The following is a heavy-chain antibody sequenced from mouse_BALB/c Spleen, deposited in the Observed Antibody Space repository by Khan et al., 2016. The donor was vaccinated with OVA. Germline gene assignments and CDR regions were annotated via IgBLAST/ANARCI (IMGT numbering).Heavy chain of an antibody. D-gene: IGHD1-1*01. CDR2: INPSTGYT. CDR1: GYTFINYW. CDR3: ERRGRRWDLDY. Sequence: QVQLKQSGAELAKPGASVKMSCKASGYTFINYWILWVKQRPGQGLEWIGYINPSTGYTEYNQNFKDKATFTADKSSSTAYMQLSSLTFEDAEVYYRERRGRRWDLDYWGQGTTLTVSS. V-gene: IGHV1-7*01. J-gene: IGHJ2*01.